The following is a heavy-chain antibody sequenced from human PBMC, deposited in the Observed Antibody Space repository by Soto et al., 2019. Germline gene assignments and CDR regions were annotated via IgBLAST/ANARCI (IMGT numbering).Heavy chain of an antibody. D-gene: IGHD6-13*01. CDR3: ARPYSSSWYQKDPFVDY. CDR1: GFTFSSYG. J-gene: IGHJ4*02. V-gene: IGHV3-33*01. CDR2: IWYDGSNK. Sequence: GGSLRLSCAASGFTFSSYGMHWVRQAPGKGLEWVAVIWYDGSNKYYADSVKGRFTISRDNSKNTLYLQMNSLRAEDTAVYYWARPYSSSWYQKDPFVDYWGQATLVTVSS.